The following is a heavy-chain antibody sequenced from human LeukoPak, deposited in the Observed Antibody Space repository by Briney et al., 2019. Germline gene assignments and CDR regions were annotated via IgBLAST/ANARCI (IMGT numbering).Heavy chain of an antibody. CDR1: GGTFSSYA. Sequence: SVKVSCKASGGTFSSYAISWVRQAPGQGLGWMGGIIPIFGTANYAQKFQGRVTITADESTSTAYMELSSLRSEDTAVYYCARDETGTYNWFDPWGQGTLVTVSS. V-gene: IGHV1-69*01. CDR2: IIPIFGTA. J-gene: IGHJ5*02. D-gene: IGHD1-1*01. CDR3: ARDETGTYNWFDP.